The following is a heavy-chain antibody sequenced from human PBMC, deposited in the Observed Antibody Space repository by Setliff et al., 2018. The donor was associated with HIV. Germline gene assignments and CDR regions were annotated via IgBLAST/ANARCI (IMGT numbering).Heavy chain of an antibody. Sequence: SETLSLTCGVSGYSISSGYYWGWIRQPPGKGLEWIGSIYHNGITSYNPSLKGRVTISVDTSQNQFSLKLSSVAAADTAIYYCARRIYGNNPYFDYWSQGTLVTVSS. CDR2: IYHNGIT. V-gene: IGHV4-38-2*01. J-gene: IGHJ4*02. CDR3: ARRIYGNNPYFDY. CDR1: GYSISSGYY. D-gene: IGHD4-17*01.